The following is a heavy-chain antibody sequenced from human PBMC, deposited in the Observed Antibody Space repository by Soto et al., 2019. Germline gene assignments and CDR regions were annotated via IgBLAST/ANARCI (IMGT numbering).Heavy chain of an antibody. D-gene: IGHD5-18*01. CDR1: GGSISSYY. CDR3: ARGYSYGYFAFDI. Sequence: PSETLSLTCTVSGGSISSYYWSWIRQPPGKGLEWIGYIYYSGSTNYNPSLKSRVTISVDTSKNQFSLKLSSVTAADTAVYYCARGYSYGYFAFDIWGQGTVVTVSS. CDR2: IYYSGST. V-gene: IGHV4-59*01. J-gene: IGHJ3*02.